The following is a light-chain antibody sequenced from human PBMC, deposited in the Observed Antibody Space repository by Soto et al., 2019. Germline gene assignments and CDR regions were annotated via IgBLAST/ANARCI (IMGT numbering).Light chain of an antibody. V-gene: IGKV3-20*01. J-gene: IGKJ2*01. CDR2: GTS. CDR1: QSVSSSY. Sequence: EIVLAQSPATLSLSPGERATLSCRASQSVSSSYLAWYQQKPGQAPRLLIYGTSSRAAGIPDRFSGGGSGTDFTLTISRLEPEDFAVYYCQQYAGSSYTFGQGTKLEIK. CDR3: QQYAGSSYT.